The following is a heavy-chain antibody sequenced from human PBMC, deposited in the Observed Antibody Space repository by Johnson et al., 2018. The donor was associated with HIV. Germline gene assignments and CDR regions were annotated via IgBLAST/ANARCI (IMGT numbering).Heavy chain of an antibody. CDR1: GFTFSSNY. CDR3: ARARMTTVTNDAFDI. V-gene: IGHV3-66*02. D-gene: IGHD4-17*01. CDR2: IYSGGST. J-gene: IGHJ3*02. Sequence: VQLVESGGGVVQPGRSLRLSCAASGFTFSSNYMSWVRQAPGKGLEWVSVIYSGGSTYYADSVKGRFTISRDNSKNTLYLQMNSLRAEDTAVYYCARARMTTVTNDAFDIWGQGTMVSVSS.